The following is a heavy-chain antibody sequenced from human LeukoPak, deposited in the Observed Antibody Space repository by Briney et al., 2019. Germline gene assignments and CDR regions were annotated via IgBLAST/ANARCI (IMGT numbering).Heavy chain of an antibody. CDR2: INWNGGST. V-gene: IGHV3-20*04. D-gene: IGHD6-13*01. CDR1: GFTFDDYG. Sequence: PGGSLRLSCAASGFTFDDYGMSWVRYAPGKGLEWVSGINWNGGSTGYADSVKGRFTISRDNAKNSLYLQMNSLRAEDTALYYCASGLIAAAGTAGYWGQGTLVTVSS. CDR3: ASGLIAAAGTAGY. J-gene: IGHJ4*02.